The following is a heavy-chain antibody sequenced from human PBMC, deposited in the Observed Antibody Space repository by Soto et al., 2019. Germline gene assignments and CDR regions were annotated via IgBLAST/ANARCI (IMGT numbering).Heavy chain of an antibody. D-gene: IGHD4-17*01. CDR2: IKSDETTT. V-gene: IGHV3-74*01. J-gene: IGHJ4*02. CDR1: GFTFTNYW. CDR3: ARGLYLAYGQDY. Sequence: EVQLVESGGGLVQPGGSLRLSCAASGFTFTNYWMHWVRQVPGKGPEWVLRIKSDETTTDYADPVKGRFTISRDNAKNTVYLQMSSLRAEDTAVYYCARGLYLAYGQDYWGQGILVTVSP.